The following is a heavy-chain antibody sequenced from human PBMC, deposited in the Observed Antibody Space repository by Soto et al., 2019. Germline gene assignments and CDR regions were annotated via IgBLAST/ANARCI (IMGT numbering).Heavy chain of an antibody. Sequence: EVQLVESGGGLVQPGGSLRLSCAASGFTFSSYEMNWVRQAPGKGLEWVSYISSSGSTIYYADSVKGRFTISRDNAKNSLYLQMNSLRAEDTAVYYCAGAYYDSSGYRPSDYWGQGTLVTVSS. CDR1: GFTFSSYE. V-gene: IGHV3-48*03. D-gene: IGHD3-22*01. CDR2: ISSSGSTI. CDR3: AGAYYDSSGYRPSDY. J-gene: IGHJ4*02.